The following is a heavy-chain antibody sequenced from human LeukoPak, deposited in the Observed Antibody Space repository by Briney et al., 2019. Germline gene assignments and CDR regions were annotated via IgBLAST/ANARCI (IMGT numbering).Heavy chain of an antibody. Sequence: SETLSLTCTVSGYSISTGYYWDWIRQPPGKGLEWIGTFYHGGSTYYNPSLKSRVTISVDTSKNQFSLKLSSVTAADTAVYYCARGRGGPYYFDYWGQGTLVTVSS. D-gene: IGHD3-16*01. CDR2: FYHGGST. V-gene: IGHV4-38-2*02. J-gene: IGHJ4*02. CDR3: ARGRGGPYYFDY. CDR1: GYSISTGYY.